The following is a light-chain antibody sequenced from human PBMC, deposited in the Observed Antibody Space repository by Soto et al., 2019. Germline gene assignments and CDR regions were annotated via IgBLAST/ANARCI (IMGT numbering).Light chain of an antibody. J-gene: IGLJ3*02. Sequence: QSALTQPASVSGSPGQSITLSCTGTSSDVGVYNYVSWYQQHPGKAPKLMIYDVSNRTSGVSNRFSGSKSGNTASLTISGIQAEDEADYYCSSYTSSSTPWVFGGGSRLTVL. CDR3: SSYTSSSTPWV. CDR2: DVS. CDR1: SSDVGVYNY. V-gene: IGLV2-14*01.